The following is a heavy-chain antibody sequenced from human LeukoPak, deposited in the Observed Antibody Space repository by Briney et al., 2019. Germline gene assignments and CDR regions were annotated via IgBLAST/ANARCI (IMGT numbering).Heavy chain of an antibody. CDR3: AKDSKVAAGKNH. CDR1: GFTLSSYW. J-gene: IGHJ5*02. Sequence: PGGSLRLSCAASGFTLSSYWMHWVRQAPGKGLVWVSRINSDGSSTSYADSVKGRFTISRDNSKTTLYLQMNSLRAEDTAVYYCAKDSKVAAGKNHWGQGTLVTVSS. V-gene: IGHV3-74*01. CDR2: INSDGSST. D-gene: IGHD6-13*01.